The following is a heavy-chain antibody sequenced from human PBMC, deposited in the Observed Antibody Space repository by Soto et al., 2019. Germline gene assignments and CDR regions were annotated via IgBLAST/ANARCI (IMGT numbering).Heavy chain of an antibody. CDR1: GGSISSGGYS. CDR3: AAGGGLPRYY. CDR2: IYHSGST. D-gene: IGHD5-12*01. J-gene: IGHJ4*02. V-gene: IGHV4-30-2*01. Sequence: QLQLQESGSGLVKPSQTLSLTCAVSGGSISSGGYSWSWIRQPPGKGLEWIGYIYHSGSTYYHPSLKRRVTISVDRSKHQFSLKLSSVTAADTAVYYCAAGGGLPRYYWGQGTLVTVSS.